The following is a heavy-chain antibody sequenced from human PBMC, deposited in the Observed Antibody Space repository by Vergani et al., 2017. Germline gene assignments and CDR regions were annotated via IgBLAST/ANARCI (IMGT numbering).Heavy chain of an antibody. CDR1: GFAFRTYG. V-gene: IGHV3-48*01. Sequence: VQLVESGGGVVQPGRSLRLSCVASGFAFRTYGMNWVRQAPGKGLEWVSYISSSSSTIYYADSVKGRFTISRDNAENSLYLQMNSLRAEDTAVYYCARPLKGEGGSSGYYRYYYYYGMDVWGQGTTVTVSS. J-gene: IGHJ6*02. CDR3: ARPLKGEGGSSGYYRYYYYYGMDV. CDR2: ISSSSSTI. D-gene: IGHD3-22*01.